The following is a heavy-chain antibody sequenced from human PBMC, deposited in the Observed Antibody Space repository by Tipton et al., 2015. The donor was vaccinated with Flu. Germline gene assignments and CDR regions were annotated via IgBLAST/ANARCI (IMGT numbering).Heavy chain of an antibody. CDR3: ARDLTTIFGGAFDS. Sequence: TLSLTCTVSRHSISSGYYWGWIRQPPGKGLEWIASFYHSGSTSFNLSLRSRVTVSVDTSKNQFSLNLNSVTAADTAVYYCARDLTTIFGGAFDSWGQGTLVTVSS. CDR1: RHSISSGYY. V-gene: IGHV4-38-2*02. CDR2: FYHSGST. J-gene: IGHJ4*02. D-gene: IGHD3-3*01.